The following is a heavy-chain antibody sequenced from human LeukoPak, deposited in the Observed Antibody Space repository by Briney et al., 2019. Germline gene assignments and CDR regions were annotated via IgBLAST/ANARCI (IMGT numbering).Heavy chain of an antibody. Sequence: ASVKVSCKASGYSFTSYYMHWVRQAPGQGLEWMGIINPSGGSTSYAQKFQGRVTMTRGMSTSTVYMELSSLRSDDTAVYYCARGPMPRSGSYGGGWFDPWGQGTLVPVSP. CDR3: ARGPMPRSGSYGGGWFDP. D-gene: IGHD1-26*01. V-gene: IGHV1-46*01. J-gene: IGHJ5*02. CDR2: INPSGGST. CDR1: GYSFTSYY.